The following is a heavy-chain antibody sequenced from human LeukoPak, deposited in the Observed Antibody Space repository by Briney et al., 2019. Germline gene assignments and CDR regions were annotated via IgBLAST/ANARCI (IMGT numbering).Heavy chain of an antibody. V-gene: IGHV3-21*01. CDR3: ARDWPTIAAAGTIPEYFQH. D-gene: IGHD6-13*01. J-gene: IGHJ1*01. Sequence: GGSLRLSCAASGFTFSSYSMNWVRQAPGKGLEWVSSISSSSSYIYYADSVKGRFTISRDNAKNSLYLQMDSLRAEDTAVYYCARDWPTIAAAGTIPEYFQHWGQGTLVTVSS. CDR1: GFTFSSYS. CDR2: ISSSSSYI.